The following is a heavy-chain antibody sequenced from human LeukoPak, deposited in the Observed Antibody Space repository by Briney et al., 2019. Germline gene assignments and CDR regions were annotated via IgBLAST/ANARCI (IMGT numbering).Heavy chain of an antibody. CDR3: ARGSTGNWNDGDYYFDY. V-gene: IGHV4-59*08. J-gene: IGHJ4*02. CDR2: IYYSGST. CDR1: GGSISSYY. Sequence: SETLSLTCTVSGGSISSYYWSWIRQPPGKGLEWIGYIYYSGSTNYNPSLKSRVTISVDTSKNQFSLKLSSVTAADTAVYYCARGSTGNWNDGDYYFDYWGQGTLVTVSS. D-gene: IGHD1-20*01.